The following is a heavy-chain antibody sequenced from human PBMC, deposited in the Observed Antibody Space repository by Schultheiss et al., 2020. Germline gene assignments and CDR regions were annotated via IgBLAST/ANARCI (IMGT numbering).Heavy chain of an antibody. V-gene: IGHV3-33*01. CDR3: ARYGSQWGFDY. J-gene: IGHJ4*02. CDR1: GFTFSSYG. CDR2: IWYDGSNK. Sequence: GGSLRLSCAASGFTFSSYGMHWVRQAPGKGLEWVAVIWYDGSNKYYADSVKGRFTISRDNSKNTLFLQMNSLRDEDTAVYYCARYGSQWGFDYWGQGTLVTVSS. D-gene: IGHD1-26*01.